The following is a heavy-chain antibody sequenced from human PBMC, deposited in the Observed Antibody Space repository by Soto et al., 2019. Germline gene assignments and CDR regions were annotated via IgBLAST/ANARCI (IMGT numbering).Heavy chain of an antibody. J-gene: IGHJ2*01. CDR2: ISSSSSTI. V-gene: IGHV3-48*01. Sequence: EVQLVESGGGLVQPGGSLRLSCAASGFTFSSYSMNWVRQAPGKGLEWVSYISSSSSTIYYADSVKGGFTISRDNAKNSLYLQMNSLRAEDTAVYYCARDLGQLVPGIIWYFDLWGRGTLVTVSS. D-gene: IGHD6-6*01. CDR3: ARDLGQLVPGIIWYFDL. CDR1: GFTFSSYS.